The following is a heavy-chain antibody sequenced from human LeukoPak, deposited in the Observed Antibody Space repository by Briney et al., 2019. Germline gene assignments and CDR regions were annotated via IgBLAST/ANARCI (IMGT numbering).Heavy chain of an antibody. CDR2: IYYSGST. V-gene: IGHV4-39*07. CDR3: ARAHFVASYYYGVDV. J-gene: IGHJ6*02. CDR1: GGSVISSSSY. D-gene: IGHD2-15*01. Sequence: PSETLSLTCSVSGGSVISSSSYWGWVRQPPGKGLEWIGNIYYSGSTYYSPSLTSRVTISVDTSKNQFSLKLSSVTAADTAVYYCARAHFVASYYYGVDVWGQGTTVTVSS.